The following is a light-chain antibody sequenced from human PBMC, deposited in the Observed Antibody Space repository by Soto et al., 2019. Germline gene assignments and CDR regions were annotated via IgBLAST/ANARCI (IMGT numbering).Light chain of an antibody. CDR2: AAS. Sequence: IQLTQSPSSLSASVGDRVTITCRASQDIAIYLAWYQQKPGEAPKLLIYAASTLYGGVPSRFSGSGSGTDFALTITSLQAEDFATYYCQNYNSAPWTFGQGTKVDIK. J-gene: IGKJ1*01. CDR1: QDIAIY. CDR3: QNYNSAPWT. V-gene: IGKV1-9*01.